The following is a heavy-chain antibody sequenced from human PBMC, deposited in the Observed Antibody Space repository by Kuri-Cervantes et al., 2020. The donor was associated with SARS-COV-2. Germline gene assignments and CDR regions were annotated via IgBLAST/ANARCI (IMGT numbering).Heavy chain of an antibody. J-gene: IGHJ3*02. D-gene: IGHD2/OR15-2a*01. Sequence: GSLRLSCTVSGGSISSHYWSWIRQPPGKGLEWIGRIYTSGSTNYNPSLKSRVTMSVDTSKNQFSLKLSSVTAADTAVYYCARDPSMGSTTDAFDIWGQGTMVTVSS. CDR3: ARDPSMGSTTDAFDI. CDR2: IYTSGST. CDR1: GGSISSHY. V-gene: IGHV4-4*07.